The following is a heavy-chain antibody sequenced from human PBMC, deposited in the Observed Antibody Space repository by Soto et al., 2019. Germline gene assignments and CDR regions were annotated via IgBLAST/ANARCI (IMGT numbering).Heavy chain of an antibody. CDR2: IYYSGST. V-gene: IGHV4-39*01. CDR1: GGSISSSSYY. D-gene: IGHD1-26*01. J-gene: IGHJ5*02. Sequence: SETLSLTCTVSGGSISSSSYYWGWIRQPPGKGLEWIGSIYYSGSTYYNPSLKSRVTISVDTSKNQFSLKLSSVTAADTAVYYCARHGNSGSPNWFDPWGQGTLVTVSS. CDR3: ARHGNSGSPNWFDP.